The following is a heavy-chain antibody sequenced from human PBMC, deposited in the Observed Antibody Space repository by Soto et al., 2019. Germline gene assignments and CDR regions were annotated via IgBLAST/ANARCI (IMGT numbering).Heavy chain of an antibody. J-gene: IGHJ4*02. CDR1: GGSFKNYA. CDR2: FIPIFDSP. V-gene: IGHV1-69*01. D-gene: IGHD6-19*01. CDR3: ARLSVAPWTD. Sequence: QVQLVQSGAGVKKPGSSVKLSCKASGGSFKNYALSWVRQAPGQGLEWMGSFIPIFDSPTYAEDFQGRLTITADESATTAFMEMTRLTSTDTAIYYCARLSVAPWTDWGQGTLVTVSS.